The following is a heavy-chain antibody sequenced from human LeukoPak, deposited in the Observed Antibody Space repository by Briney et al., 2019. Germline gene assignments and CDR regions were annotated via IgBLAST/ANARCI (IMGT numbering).Heavy chain of an antibody. CDR2: ISYDGSNK. CDR3: AKRFLDTAMGDFDY. CDR1: GFTFSSYG. V-gene: IGHV3-30*18. Sequence: GGSLRLSCAASGFTFSSYGMHWVRQAPGKGLEWVAVISYDGSNKYYADSVKGRFTISRDNSKNTLYLQMNSLRAEDTAVYYCAKRFLDTAMGDFDYWGQGTLVTVS. D-gene: IGHD5-18*01. J-gene: IGHJ4*02.